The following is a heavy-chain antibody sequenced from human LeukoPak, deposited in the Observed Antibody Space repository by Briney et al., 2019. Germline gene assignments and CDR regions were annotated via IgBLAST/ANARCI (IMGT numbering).Heavy chain of an antibody. Sequence: GASVKVSCKASGYTFTSYGISWVRQAPGQGLEWMGWINAYNGNTNYAQKLQGRVTITTDESTSTAYMELSSPRSEDTAVYYCARALSGGTARTSNYMDVWGKGTTVTVSS. CDR3: ARALSGGTARTSNYMDV. D-gene: IGHD6-13*01. V-gene: IGHV1-18*01. CDR1: GYTFTSYG. J-gene: IGHJ6*03. CDR2: INAYNGNT.